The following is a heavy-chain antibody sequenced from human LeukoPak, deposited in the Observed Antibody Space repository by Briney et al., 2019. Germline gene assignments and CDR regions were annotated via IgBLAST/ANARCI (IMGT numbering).Heavy chain of an antibody. Sequence: PGGSLRLSCTASGLTFNNAWMNWVRQAPGKGLEWVSYISSSSSTIYYADSEKGRFTISRDNAKNSLYLQMNSLRAEDTAVYYCARGGGRSENIFDYWGQGTLVTVSS. D-gene: IGHD6-25*01. CDR3: ARGGGRSENIFDY. V-gene: IGHV3-48*01. CDR1: GLTFNNAW. CDR2: ISSSSSTI. J-gene: IGHJ4*02.